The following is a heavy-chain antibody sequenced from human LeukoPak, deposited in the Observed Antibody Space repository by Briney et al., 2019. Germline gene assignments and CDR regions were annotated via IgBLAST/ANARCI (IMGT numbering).Heavy chain of an antibody. D-gene: IGHD2-2*01. Sequence: GGSLRLSCAASGFTFSSYAMSWVRQAPGRGLEWVSAISGSGGSTYYADSVKGRFTISRDNSKNTLYLQMNSLRAEDTAVYYCATNVVVPAAIGSNLDYYYYMDVWSKGTTVTISS. CDR2: ISGSGGST. V-gene: IGHV3-23*01. CDR3: ATNVVVPAAIGSNLDYYYYMDV. CDR1: GFTFSSYA. J-gene: IGHJ6*03.